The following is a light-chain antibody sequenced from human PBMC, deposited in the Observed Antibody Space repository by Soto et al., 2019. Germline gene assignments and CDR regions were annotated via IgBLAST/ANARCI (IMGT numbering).Light chain of an antibody. J-gene: IGLJ3*02. Sequence: QSVLTQPPSVSGAPGQRVTISCTGSSSNIGAGYPVHWYQQLPGTAPKLLVAGNRPSGVPDRFSVSKSGASASLAITGLQDEDEDDYYFQSYDSSLSRRWVFGGGTKLTVL. V-gene: IGLV1-40*01. CDR3: QSYDSSLSRRWV. CDR1: SSNIGAGYP. CDR2: G.